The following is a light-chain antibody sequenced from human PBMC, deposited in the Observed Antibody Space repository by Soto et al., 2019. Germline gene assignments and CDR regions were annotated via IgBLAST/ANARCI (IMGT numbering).Light chain of an antibody. CDR3: QQYDEWPQT. J-gene: IGKJ1*01. V-gene: IGKV3-15*01. CDR1: QSVISK. CDR2: GAS. Sequence: EIVLTQSPATLSLSPGERATLSFRASQSVISKLVWYQQKPGQAPRLLIYGASTRATGIPARFSGSGSGTEFTLSISSLPSEDFELYYCQQYDEWPQTFGQGTKVDIK.